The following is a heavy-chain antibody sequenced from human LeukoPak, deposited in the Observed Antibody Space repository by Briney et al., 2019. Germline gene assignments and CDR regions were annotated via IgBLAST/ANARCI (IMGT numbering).Heavy chain of an antibody. CDR2: IYSGGST. Sequence: PGGSLRLSCAASGFTFSSYAMSWVRQAPGKGLEWVSVIYSGGSTHYADSVKGRFTISRDNSKNTLYLQMNSLRAEDTAVYYCARAPGIRPYSDYWGQGTLVTVSS. D-gene: IGHD3-10*01. CDR1: GFTFSSYA. J-gene: IGHJ4*02. V-gene: IGHV3-66*01. CDR3: ARAPGIRPYSDY.